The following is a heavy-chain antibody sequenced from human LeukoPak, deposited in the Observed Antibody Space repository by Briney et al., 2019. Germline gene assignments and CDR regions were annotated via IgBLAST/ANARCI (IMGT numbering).Heavy chain of an antibody. CDR2: ISGSGATT. D-gene: IGHD3-16*01. CDR3: AKHRDVWGSLLYY. V-gene: IGHV3-23*01. Sequence: GGSLRLSCAASAFTFSSYAMSWVGQAPGKGLEWVSAISGSGATTYSADTVKGRFTISRDNSNNTLYMQMNSLRAEDTAVYYCAKHRDVWGSLLYYWGQGTLVSVSS. CDR1: AFTFSSYA. J-gene: IGHJ4*02.